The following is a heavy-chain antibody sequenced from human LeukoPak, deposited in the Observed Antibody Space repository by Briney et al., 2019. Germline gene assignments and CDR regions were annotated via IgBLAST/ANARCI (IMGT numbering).Heavy chain of an antibody. Sequence: PGGSLRLSCAASGFTFSSYGMHWVRQAPGKGLEWVAFIRYDGSNKYYADSVKGRFTISRDNSKNTLYLQMNSLRAEDTAVYYCAKTTVTSYYFDYWGQGTLVTVPS. J-gene: IGHJ4*02. D-gene: IGHD4-11*01. CDR2: IRYDGSNK. CDR1: GFTFSSYG. V-gene: IGHV3-30*02. CDR3: AKTTVTSYYFDY.